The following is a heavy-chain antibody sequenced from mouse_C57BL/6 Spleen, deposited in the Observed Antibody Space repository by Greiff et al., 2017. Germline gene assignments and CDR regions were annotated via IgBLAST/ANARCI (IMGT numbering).Heavy chain of an antibody. V-gene: IGHV1-19*01. CDR3: ARRYDLYYYAMDY. J-gene: IGHJ4*01. Sequence: EVQLQQSGPVLVKPGASVKMSCKASGYTFTDYYMNWVKQSHGKSLEWIGVINPYNGGTSYNQKFKGKATLTVDKSSSTAYMELNSLTSEDSAVYYCARRYDLYYYAMDYWGQGTSVTVSS. D-gene: IGHD2-3*01. CDR1: GYTFTDYY. CDR2: INPYNGGT.